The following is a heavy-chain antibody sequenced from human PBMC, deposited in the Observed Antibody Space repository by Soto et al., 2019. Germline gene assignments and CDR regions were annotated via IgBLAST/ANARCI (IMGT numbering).Heavy chain of an antibody. Sequence: GGSLRLSCAASGFTFSSYSMNWVRQAPGKGLEWVSSISSSSSYIYYADSVKGRFTISRDNAKNSLYLQMNSLRAEDTAVYYCARAPAATTVTTSYYFDYWGQGTLVTVSS. CDR3: ARAPAATTVTTSYYFDY. CDR1: GFTFSSYS. J-gene: IGHJ4*02. V-gene: IGHV3-21*01. CDR2: ISSSSSYI. D-gene: IGHD4-4*01.